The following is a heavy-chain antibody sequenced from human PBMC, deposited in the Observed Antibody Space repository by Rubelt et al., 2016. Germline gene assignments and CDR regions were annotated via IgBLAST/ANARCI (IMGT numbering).Heavy chain of an antibody. CDR2: ISGSGGDT. J-gene: IGHJ3*02. D-gene: IGHD1-14*01. CDR3: ARHSGTTSDAFDI. V-gene: IGHV3-23*01. Sequence: GSLRLSCAASGFSFSMYWMHWVRQVPGKGLVWVSGISGSGGDTFYADSVKGRFTISRDNSKNTLYLQMNTLRAEDTAVYYCARHSGTTSDAFDIWGQGTMVTVSS. CDR1: GFSFSMYW.